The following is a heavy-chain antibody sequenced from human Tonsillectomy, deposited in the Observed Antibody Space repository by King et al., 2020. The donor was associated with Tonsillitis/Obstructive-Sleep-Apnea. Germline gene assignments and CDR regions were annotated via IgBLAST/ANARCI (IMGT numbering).Heavy chain of an antibody. J-gene: IGHJ3*02. CDR3: ARDMLLEAGGDAFDI. V-gene: IGHV4-59*01. CDR2: ISYSGST. D-gene: IGHD2-8*01. CDR1: GGFISSYY. Sequence: VQLQESGPGLVKPSETLSLTCTVSGGFISSYYWSWIRQPPGKGLEWIGYISYSGSTNYNPSLKSRVTISVDTSKNQFSLKLSSVTAADTAVYYCARDMLLEAGGDAFDIWGQGTMVTASS.